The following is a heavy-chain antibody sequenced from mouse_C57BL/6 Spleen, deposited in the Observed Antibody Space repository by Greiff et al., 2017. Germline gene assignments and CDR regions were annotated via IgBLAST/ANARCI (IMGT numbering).Heavy chain of an antibody. CDR2: IDPSDSYT. CDR3: ARPDVGFAH. J-gene: IGHJ3*01. Sequence: QVQLQQPGAELVMPGASVKLSCKASGYTFTSSWMHWVKQRPGQGLEWIGEIDPSDSYTNYNQKFKGKSTLTVDKSSRPAYRQISSLTSEDSAVYYGARPDVGFAHCGDGTLVTVSA. CDR1: GYTFTSSW. V-gene: IGHV1-69*01.